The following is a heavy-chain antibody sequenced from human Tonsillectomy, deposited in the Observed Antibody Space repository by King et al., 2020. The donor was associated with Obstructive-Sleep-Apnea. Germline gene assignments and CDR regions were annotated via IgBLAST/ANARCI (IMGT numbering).Heavy chain of an antibody. D-gene: IGHD5-18*01. CDR3: AHSRVDTALDY. Sequence: TLKESGPTLLKPTQTLTLTCTFSVFSLSTSGVGVGWIRQPPGKSLEWLALIYWDDDKRYSPSLKSTLTSTKDTSKNQVFLTMTNMDPVDTATYYCAHSRVDTALDYWGQGTLVTVSS. V-gene: IGHV2-5*02. CDR2: IYWDDDK. CDR1: VFSLSTSGVG. J-gene: IGHJ4*02.